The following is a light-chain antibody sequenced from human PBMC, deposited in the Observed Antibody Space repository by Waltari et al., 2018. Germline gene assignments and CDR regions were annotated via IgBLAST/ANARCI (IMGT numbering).Light chain of an antibody. CDR3: QQYGTSSPT. J-gene: IGKJ1*01. CDR1: QSVNDNH. Sequence: EIVLTQSPGTLSLSPGEGATLTCRASQSVNDNHLAWYRQRPGQAPRRLLYGASSRTSGTPVRFSGSGSGTDFTLTTNRLEPEDFAVYYCQQYGTSSPTFGQGTKVEVK. CDR2: GAS. V-gene: IGKV3-20*01.